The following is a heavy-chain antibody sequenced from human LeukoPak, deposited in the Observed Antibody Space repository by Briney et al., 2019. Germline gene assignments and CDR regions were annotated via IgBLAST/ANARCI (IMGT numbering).Heavy chain of an antibody. Sequence: GSSVKVSCKASGGTFSSYAISWVRQAPGQGLEWMGRIIPILGIANYAQKFQGRVTITADKSTSTAYMELSSLRSEDTAVYYCARSTYYDFWSGYSPALDYWGQGTLVTVSS. J-gene: IGHJ4*02. CDR1: GGTFSSYA. V-gene: IGHV1-69*04. CDR3: ARSTYYDFWSGYSPALDY. CDR2: IIPILGIA. D-gene: IGHD3-3*01.